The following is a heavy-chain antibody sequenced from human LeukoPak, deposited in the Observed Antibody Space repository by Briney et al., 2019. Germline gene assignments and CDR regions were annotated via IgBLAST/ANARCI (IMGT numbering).Heavy chain of an antibody. CDR3: ATDSHYAFDF. CDR1: GFTFSSHA. Sequence: GGSLRLSCAASGFTFSSHAMNWVRQAPGKGLEWVSAISGSGGSTYYADSVKGRFTISRDNSRSMQYLQMNSLRDEDTAVYYCATDSHYAFDFWGLGTLVTVSS. CDR2: ISGSGGST. J-gene: IGHJ4*02. V-gene: IGHV3-23*01. D-gene: IGHD4-17*01.